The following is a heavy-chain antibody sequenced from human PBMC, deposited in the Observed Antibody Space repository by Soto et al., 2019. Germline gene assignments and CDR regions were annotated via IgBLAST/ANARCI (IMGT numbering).Heavy chain of an antibody. CDR1: GFTFSSYG. Sequence: GSLRLSCAASGFTFSSYGMHWVRQAPGKGLEWVAVIPYDGSNKYYADSVKGRFTISRDNSKNTLYLQMNSLRAEDTAVYYCAKDRGITIFDYWGQGTLVTVSS. J-gene: IGHJ4*02. D-gene: IGHD3-3*01. V-gene: IGHV3-30*18. CDR3: AKDRGITIFDY. CDR2: IPYDGSNK.